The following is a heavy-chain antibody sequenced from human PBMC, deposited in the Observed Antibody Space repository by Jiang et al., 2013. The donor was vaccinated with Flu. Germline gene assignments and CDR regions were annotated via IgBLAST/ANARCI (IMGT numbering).Heavy chain of an antibody. J-gene: IGHJ4*02. D-gene: IGHD2-21*01. CDR1: GYTFTGYY. CDR2: INPETGST. V-gene: IGHV1-2*02. CDR3: ARQYRRGGDLGGLEI. Sequence: SGAEVKKPGASVKVSCKASGYTFTGYYIHWVRQAPGQGLEWMGWINPETGSTSFAPGFQGRVSMTRDTSITTAYMDLTRLRSDGTALYYCARQYRRGGDLGGLEIWGQGTPVTVSS.